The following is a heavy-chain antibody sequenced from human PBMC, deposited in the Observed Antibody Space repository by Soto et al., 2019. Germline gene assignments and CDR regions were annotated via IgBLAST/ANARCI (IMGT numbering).Heavy chain of an antibody. CDR3: ARLDTAMADFDY. Sequence: QVQLQESGPGLVKPSQTLSLTCTVSGGSISSGGYYWSWIRQHPGKGLEWIGYIYYSGSTYYHPSRKSRVTISVDTSKNQFSLKLSSVTAADTAVYYCARLDTAMADFDYWGQGTLVTVSS. D-gene: IGHD5-18*01. V-gene: IGHV4-31*03. J-gene: IGHJ4*02. CDR2: IYYSGST. CDR1: GGSISSGGYY.